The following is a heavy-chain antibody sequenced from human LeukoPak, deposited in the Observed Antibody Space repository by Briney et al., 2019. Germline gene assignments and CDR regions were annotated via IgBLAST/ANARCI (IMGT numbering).Heavy chain of an antibody. Sequence: ASVKVSCKASGYTFTSYYMHWVRQAPGQGLEWMGWISAYNGNTNYAQKLQGRVTMTTDTSTSTAYMELRSLRSDDTAVYYCARYQPLHPYDYWGQGTLVTVSS. J-gene: IGHJ4*02. CDR3: ARYQPLHPYDY. CDR2: ISAYNGNT. V-gene: IGHV1-18*04. CDR1: GYTFTSYY.